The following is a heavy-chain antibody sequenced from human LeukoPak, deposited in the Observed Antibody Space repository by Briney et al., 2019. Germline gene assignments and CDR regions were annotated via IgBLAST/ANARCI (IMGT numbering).Heavy chain of an antibody. V-gene: IGHV3-30*18. D-gene: IGHD4-17*01. CDR2: ISYDGSNK. J-gene: IGHJ4*02. CDR3: AKDQETTVTTIFDY. Sequence: PGGSLRLSCAASGFTFSSYGMHWVRQAPGKGLEWVAVISYDGSNKYYADSVKGRFTISRDNSKNTLYLQMNSLRAEDTAVYYCAKDQETTVTTIFDYWGQGTLVTVSS. CDR1: GFTFSSYG.